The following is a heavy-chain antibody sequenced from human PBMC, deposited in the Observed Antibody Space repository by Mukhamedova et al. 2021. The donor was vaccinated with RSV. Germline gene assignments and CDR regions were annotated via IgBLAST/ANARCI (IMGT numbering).Heavy chain of an antibody. D-gene: IGHD1-1*01. Sequence: VRQAPGKGLEWVGRTRNKANSYTTEYAASVKGRFTISRDDSKNSLYLQMNSLKTEDTAVYYCARENPGTTAAFDYWGQGTRVTVS. CDR3: ARENPGTTAAFDY. V-gene: IGHV3-72*01. J-gene: IGHJ4*02. CDR2: TRNKANSYTT.